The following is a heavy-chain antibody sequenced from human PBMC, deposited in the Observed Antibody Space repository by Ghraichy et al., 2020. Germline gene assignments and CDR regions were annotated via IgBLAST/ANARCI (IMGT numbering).Heavy chain of an antibody. J-gene: IGHJ4*02. D-gene: IGHD6-19*01. Sequence: GGSLRLSCAASGFTFSSYAMSWGRQAPGKGLELVSAISTGGGSTYYADSVKGRFTISRDNSKNTLYLQMNSLRAADTSVYSCATGVYSSGWYDYWGQGTLVTVSS. CDR2: ISTGGGST. V-gene: IGHV3-23*01. CDR3: ATGVYSSGWYDY. CDR1: GFTFSSYA.